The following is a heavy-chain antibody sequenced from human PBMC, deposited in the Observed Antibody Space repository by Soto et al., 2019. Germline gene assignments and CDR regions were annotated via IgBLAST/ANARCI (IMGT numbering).Heavy chain of an antibody. D-gene: IGHD2-8*02. J-gene: IGHJ4*02. CDR3: ARDKITGLFDY. CDR1: GGSFSGYY. V-gene: IGHV4-34*01. Sequence: QVQLQQWGAGLLKPSETLSLTCAVYGGSFSGYYWPWIRQPPGTGLEWIGEINHSGSTNYIPSLKSRVTISVDTSKNQFSLKLTSVTAADTAVYYCARDKITGLFDYWGQGTLVTVSS. CDR2: INHSGST.